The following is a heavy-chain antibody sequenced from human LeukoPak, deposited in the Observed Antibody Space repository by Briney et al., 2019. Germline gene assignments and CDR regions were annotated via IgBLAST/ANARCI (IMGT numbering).Heavy chain of an antibody. Sequence: NPGGSLRLSCAASGFTFSSYSMNWVRQAPGKGLEWVSSISSSSSYIYYADSVKGRFTISRDNAKNSLYLQMNSLRAEDTAVYYCARGKIQLWPRSRGAFDIWGQGTMVTVSS. CDR2: ISSSSSYI. V-gene: IGHV3-21*01. CDR3: ARGKIQLWPRSRGAFDI. J-gene: IGHJ3*02. CDR1: GFTFSSYS. D-gene: IGHD5-18*01.